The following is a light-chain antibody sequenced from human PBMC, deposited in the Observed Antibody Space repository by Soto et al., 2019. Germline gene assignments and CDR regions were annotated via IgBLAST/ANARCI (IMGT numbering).Light chain of an antibody. Sequence: QSVMTQPPSVSAAPGQKVTISCSGSSSNIGGNSVSWYQQLPGTAPKLLIYDDNKRPSGIPDRFSGSKSGTSATLGITGFQTGDEADYYCGSYAGGATYVFGTGTKVTVL. CDR3: GSYAGGATYV. CDR2: DDN. V-gene: IGLV1-51*01. CDR1: SSNIGGNS. J-gene: IGLJ1*01.